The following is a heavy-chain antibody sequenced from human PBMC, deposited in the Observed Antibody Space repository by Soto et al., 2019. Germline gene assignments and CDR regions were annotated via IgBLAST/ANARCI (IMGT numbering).Heavy chain of an antibody. D-gene: IGHD3-16*01. CDR3: ESSDDYIWGSG. CDR1: SGSISSNYW. Sequence: QVQLQESGPGLVKPSGTLSLTCAVSSGSISSNYWCSWVRQPPVKGLEWIGESYHSGSTKYTPSLKSRVTISVDTSKNQFSLKLSSVTAADTAVYYCESSDDYIWGSGWGQGTLVTVSS. V-gene: IGHV4-4*02. J-gene: IGHJ4*02. CDR2: SYHSGST.